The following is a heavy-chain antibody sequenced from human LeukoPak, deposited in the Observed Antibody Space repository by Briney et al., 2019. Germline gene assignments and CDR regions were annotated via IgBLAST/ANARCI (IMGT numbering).Heavy chain of an antibody. D-gene: IGHD6-13*01. CDR1: GGTFSSYA. V-gene: IGHV1-69*04. CDR2: IIPILGIA. J-gene: IGHJ5*02. CDR3: ARDRGIAEADSFDP. Sequence: GASVKVSCKASGGTFSSYAISWVRQAPGQGLEWMGRIIPILGIANYAQKFQGRVTITADKSTSTAYMELSSLRSDDTAVYYCARDRGIAEADSFDPWGQGTLVTVSS.